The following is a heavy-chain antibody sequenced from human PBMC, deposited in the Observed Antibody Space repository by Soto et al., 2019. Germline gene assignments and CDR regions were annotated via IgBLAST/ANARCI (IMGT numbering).Heavy chain of an antibody. J-gene: IGHJ4*02. CDR3: ASSYGSGYRAFDY. V-gene: IGHV1-69*02. CDR1: GDTFTFYS. Sequence: QVQLVQSGAEVKKPGSSVRVSCKASGDTFTFYSINWVRQAPGLGLEWMGRINPILSMSNYAQRFQGRVTXXADKSTSTAYMELSADTAMYYCASSYGSGYRAFDYWGQGALVTVSS. D-gene: IGHD3-10*01. CDR2: INPILSMS.